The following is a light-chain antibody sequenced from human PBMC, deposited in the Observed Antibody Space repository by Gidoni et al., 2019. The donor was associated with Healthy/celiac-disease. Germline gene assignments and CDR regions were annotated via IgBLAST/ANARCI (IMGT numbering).Light chain of an antibody. Sequence: QSVLTKPPSVSGAPGQSVTISCTGSSSNIGAGYDAHWYQQLPGTAPKLLIYGNSTRPSGVPDRFSGSKSGTSASRAITGLQAEDEADYYCQSYDSSLSGVVFGGGTKLTVL. V-gene: IGLV1-40*01. J-gene: IGLJ2*01. CDR3: QSYDSSLSGVV. CDR2: GNS. CDR1: SSNIGAGYD.